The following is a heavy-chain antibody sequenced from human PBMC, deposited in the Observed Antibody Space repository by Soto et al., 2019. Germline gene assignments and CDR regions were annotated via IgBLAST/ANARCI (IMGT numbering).Heavy chain of an antibody. CDR2: ISVSGGST. D-gene: IGHD2-8*01. CDR1: GFTFSSYA. Sequence: GGSLRLSCAASGFTFSSYAMSGVRQAPGKGLEWVSPISVSGGSTYYADSVKGRFTISRDNSKNTLYLQMNSLRAEDTAVYYCANPTQGLYARDYYYYGMDVWGQGTTVTVSS. J-gene: IGHJ6*02. V-gene: IGHV3-23*01. CDR3: ANPTQGLYARDYYYYGMDV.